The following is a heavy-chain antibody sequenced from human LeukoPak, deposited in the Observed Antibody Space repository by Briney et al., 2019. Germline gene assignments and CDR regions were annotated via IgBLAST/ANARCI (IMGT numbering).Heavy chain of an antibody. CDR1: EYTFTGYY. V-gene: IGHV1-2*02. CDR2: INPNSGGT. D-gene: IGHD3-10*01. Sequence: ASVKVSCKASEYTFTGYYLHWVRQAPGQGLEWMGWINPNSGGTNYEQKFQGRVTMTRDTSISTAYMELSRLRSDDTAFYYCARSDGSGGYPYWGQGTLVTVSS. J-gene: IGHJ4*02. CDR3: ARSDGSGGYPY.